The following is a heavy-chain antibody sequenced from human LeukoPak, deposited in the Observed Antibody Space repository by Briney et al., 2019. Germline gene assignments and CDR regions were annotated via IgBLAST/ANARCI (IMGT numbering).Heavy chain of an antibody. CDR1: GYRFTSYW. Sequence: GESLKISCKGSGYRFTSYWIGWVRQMPGKGLEWMGIIYPGDSDTRYSPSFQGQVTISADKSISTAYLQWSSLKASDTAMYCCARLIGDSSGYYFLFDYWGQGTLVTVSS. D-gene: IGHD3-22*01. CDR3: ARLIGDSSGYYFLFDY. J-gene: IGHJ4*02. V-gene: IGHV5-51*01. CDR2: IYPGDSDT.